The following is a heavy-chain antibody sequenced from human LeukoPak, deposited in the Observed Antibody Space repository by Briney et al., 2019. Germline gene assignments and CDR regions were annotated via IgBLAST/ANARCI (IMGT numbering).Heavy chain of an antibody. CDR3: ARDSLYYGDYRRYFDY. V-gene: IGHV3-7*01. Sequence: GGSLRLSCAASKFVFSNYWMTWVRQAPGKGLEWVANIKQDGSEKYYVDSLKGRFTISRDNAKNSLYLQTNSLRAEDTAVYYCARDSLYYGDYRRYFDYWGQGTLVTVSS. CDR2: IKQDGSEK. J-gene: IGHJ4*02. D-gene: IGHD4-17*01. CDR1: KFVFSNYW.